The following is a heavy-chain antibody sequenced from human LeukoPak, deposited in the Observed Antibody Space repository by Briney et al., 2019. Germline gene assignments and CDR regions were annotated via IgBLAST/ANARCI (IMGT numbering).Heavy chain of an antibody. J-gene: IGHJ5*02. D-gene: IGHD1-1*01. Sequence: SETLSLTCTVSGGSIRSSYYYWGWIRQPPGTGLEWIGTIYSSGSTYYNPSLKSRLTISVDTSKNQFSLKLSSVTAADTAVYYCARHPFQNWNVWWFDPWGQGTLVTVSS. CDR2: IYSSGST. V-gene: IGHV4-39*01. CDR1: GGSIRSSYYY. CDR3: ARHPFQNWNVWWFDP.